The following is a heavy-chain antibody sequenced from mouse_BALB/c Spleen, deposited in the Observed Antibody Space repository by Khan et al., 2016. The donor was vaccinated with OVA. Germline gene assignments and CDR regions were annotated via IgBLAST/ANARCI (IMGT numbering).Heavy chain of an antibody. CDR2: MSSGGDYT. Sequence: EVELVESGGDLVKPGGSLKLSCAASGFTFSSYSMSWVRQIPDKRLEWVATMSSGGDYTYYPDSVKGRFTISRDNAKNTLYLQMSSLTSEDTARYCCASHLTGSFAYWGQGTLVTVSA. D-gene: IGHD4-1*01. V-gene: IGHV5-6*01. J-gene: IGHJ3*01. CDR1: GFTFSSYS. CDR3: ASHLTGSFAY.